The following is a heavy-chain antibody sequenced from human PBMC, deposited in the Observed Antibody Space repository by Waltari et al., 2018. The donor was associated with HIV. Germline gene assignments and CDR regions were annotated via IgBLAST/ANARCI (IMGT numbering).Heavy chain of an antibody. D-gene: IGHD2-2*01. CDR2: IRSKAYGGTT. CDR3: TRGEVGYCSSTSCSDNWFDP. Sequence: EVQLVESGGGLVKPGRSLRLSCTASGFTFGDYAMSWFRQAPGKGLEWVGCIRSKAYGGTTEYAASVKGRFTISRDDSKSIAYLQMNSLKTEDTAVYYCTRGEVGYCSSTSCSDNWFDPWGQGTLVTVSS. J-gene: IGHJ5*02. CDR1: GFTFGDYA. V-gene: IGHV3-49*05.